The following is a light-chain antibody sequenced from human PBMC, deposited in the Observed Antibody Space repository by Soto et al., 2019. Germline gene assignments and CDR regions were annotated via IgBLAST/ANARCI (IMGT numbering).Light chain of an antibody. J-gene: IGKJ1*01. CDR1: QSLLHRNGYNY. CDR2: LGS. V-gene: IGKV2-28*01. Sequence: DIVMTQSPLSLPVTPGESASISCRSSQSLLHRNGYNYLDWYLQKPGQSPQVLIYLGSNRASGVPDRFSGSGSGTEFTLKISRVEAEDVGVYYCMQPLQTPWTFGHGTKVEIK. CDR3: MQPLQTPWT.